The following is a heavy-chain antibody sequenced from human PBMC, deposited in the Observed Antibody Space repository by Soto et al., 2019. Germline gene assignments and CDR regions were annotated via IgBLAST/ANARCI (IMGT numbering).Heavy chain of an antibody. V-gene: IGHV4-34*01. CDR1: GGSFSGYS. Sequence: SETLSITCAVYGGSFSGYSWTWIRQPPGKGLEWIGEINHSGTTNYNPSLKSRVTISVDTSKNQFSLKLTSVAAADTAVYYCARGRRGKKRGEFGVYAAALFRRRVPAVSWFDPWGQGTLVTVSS. CDR2: INHSGTT. CDR3: ARGRRGKKRGEFGVYAAALFRRRVPAVSWFDP. D-gene: IGHD3-10*01. J-gene: IGHJ5*02.